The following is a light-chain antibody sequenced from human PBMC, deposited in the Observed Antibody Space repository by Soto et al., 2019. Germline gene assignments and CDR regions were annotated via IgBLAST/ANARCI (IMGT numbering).Light chain of an antibody. CDR3: HQYDLYPLT. CDR1: QDISSY. V-gene: IGKV1-16*01. J-gene: IGKJ4*01. CDR2: AAS. Sequence: DIQMTQSPSSLSASVGDRVTISCRASQDISSYLAWVQQKPGKAPKSLIFAASRLQGGVPSRFGGSGSGTDFTLTITSLQPEDFATYYCHQYDLYPLTFGGGTRVEI.